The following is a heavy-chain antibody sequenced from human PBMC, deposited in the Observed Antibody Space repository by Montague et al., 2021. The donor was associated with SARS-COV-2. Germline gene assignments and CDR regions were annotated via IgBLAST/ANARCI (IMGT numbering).Heavy chain of an antibody. D-gene: IGHD2/OR15-2a*01. Sequence: SLRLSCAASGFTFSSYAMHWVRQAPGKWLEWVAVISYDGSNKYYADSVKGRFTISRDNSKNTLYLQMNSLRAEDTAVHYCARVLGGYYGMDVWGQGTTVTVSS. CDR1: GFTFSSYA. V-gene: IGHV3-30-3*01. J-gene: IGHJ6*02. CDR2: ISYDGSNK. CDR3: ARVLGGYYGMDV.